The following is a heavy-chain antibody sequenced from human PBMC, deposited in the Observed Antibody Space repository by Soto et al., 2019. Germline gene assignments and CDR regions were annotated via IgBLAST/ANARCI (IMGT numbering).Heavy chain of an antibody. J-gene: IGHJ3*01. V-gene: IGHV3-48*01. Sequence: EVQLVESGGGLVQPGGSLRLSCEASGFSFGSYSLNRVRQAPEKGLELVSHISPSRHIIYHADSVKGRFTMSRDNAKNALYLQMNGLRVEDTAVFYCVRDNDWAFDVWGQGTMVTVSS. D-gene: IGHD3-3*01. CDR2: ISPSRHII. CDR1: GFSFGSYS. CDR3: VRDNDWAFDV.